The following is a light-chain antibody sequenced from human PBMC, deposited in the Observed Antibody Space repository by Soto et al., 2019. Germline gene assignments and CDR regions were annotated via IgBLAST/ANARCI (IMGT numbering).Light chain of an antibody. Sequence: DIQITQSPSSLSSSVGDRVTISCLSSQSLGGFLNWYQQKPGKAPKLLIYAASSLQSGVPSRFSGSESGTDFTLTISSLQPEDFATYYCQQSYSTPQTFGQGTKV. CDR2: AAS. CDR1: QSLGGF. CDR3: QQSYSTPQT. V-gene: IGKV1-39*01. J-gene: IGKJ1*01.